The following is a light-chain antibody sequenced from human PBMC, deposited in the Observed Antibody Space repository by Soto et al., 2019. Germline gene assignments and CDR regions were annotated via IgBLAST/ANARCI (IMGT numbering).Light chain of an antibody. J-gene: IGLJ3*02. CDR1: SSDVGSYIL. V-gene: IGLV2-23*01. Sequence: QSALTQPASVSGSPGQSITISCTGTSSDVGSYILVSWYQQHTGKAPKLMIYEGSRRPSGVSDLFSGSRSGNTASLTISWLQAEDEADYYCCSYAGSFTWVFGVGTKVTVL. CDR3: CSYAGSFTWV. CDR2: EGS.